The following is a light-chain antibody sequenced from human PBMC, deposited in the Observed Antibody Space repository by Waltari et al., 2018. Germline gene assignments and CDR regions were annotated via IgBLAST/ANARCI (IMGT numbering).Light chain of an antibody. CDR1: RRDVGGFNS. Sequence: QSALTQPRPVSGSPGQSVTISCTGTRRDVGGFNSVSWYQQHPGKAPKLMIYDVSKRPSGVPDRFSGSKSGNTASLTISGLQAEDEADYYCCSYAGSYTLVFGGGTKLTVL. J-gene: IGLJ2*01. V-gene: IGLV2-11*01. CDR3: CSYAGSYTLV. CDR2: DVS.